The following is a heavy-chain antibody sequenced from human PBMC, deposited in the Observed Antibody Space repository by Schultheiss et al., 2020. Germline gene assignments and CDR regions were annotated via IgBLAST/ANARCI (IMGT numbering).Heavy chain of an antibody. D-gene: IGHD3-3*01. CDR2: IRSISNYT. J-gene: IGHJ4*02. Sequence: GGSLRLSCAASGFTFSLYSMNWVRQAPGKGLEWVSSIRSISNYTYYADSVKGRFTISRDNAKNSLYLQMNSLRAEDTAVYYCARASRDFWSGYHYNSYYFDYWGQGTLVTVSS. CDR3: ARASRDFWSGYHYNSYYFDY. V-gene: IGHV3-21*01. CDR1: GFTFSLYS.